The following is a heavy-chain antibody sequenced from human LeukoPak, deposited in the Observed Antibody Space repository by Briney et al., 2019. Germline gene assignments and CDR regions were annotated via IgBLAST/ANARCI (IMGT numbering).Heavy chain of an antibody. CDR3: AKADRILTGDAYFDY. Sequence: GGSLRLSCAASGFTFSSYAMSWVRQAPGKGLEWVSAISGSGGSTYYADSVKGRFTISRDNSKNTLYLQTNSLRAEDTAVYYCAKADRILTGDAYFDYWGQGTLVTVSS. CDR2: ISGSGGST. V-gene: IGHV3-23*01. CDR1: GFTFSSYA. J-gene: IGHJ4*02. D-gene: IGHD7-27*01.